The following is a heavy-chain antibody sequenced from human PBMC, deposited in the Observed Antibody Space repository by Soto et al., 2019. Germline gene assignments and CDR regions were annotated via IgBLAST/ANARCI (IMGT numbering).Heavy chain of an antibody. D-gene: IGHD2-2*03. CDR3: ARDFGYCSSTSCSPDAFDI. CDR2: ISSSSSYI. Sequence: GGSLRLSCAASGFTFSSYSMNWVRQAPGKGLEWVSSISSSSSYIYYADSVKGRFTISRDNAKNSLYLQMNSLRAEDTAVYYCARDFGYCSSTSCSPDAFDIWGQGTMVTVSS. V-gene: IGHV3-21*01. J-gene: IGHJ3*02. CDR1: GFTFSSYS.